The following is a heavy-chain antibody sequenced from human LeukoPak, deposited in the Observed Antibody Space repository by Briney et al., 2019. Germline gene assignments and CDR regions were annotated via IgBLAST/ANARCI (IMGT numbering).Heavy chain of an antibody. J-gene: IGHJ4*02. CDR3: ARHFYDSSGYRREYYFDY. Sequence: KPSETLSLTCTVSGVSITSNSDYWGWFRQPPGKGRGWIGRVRYSGKTYYNPSLKSRVTMSVDTSKSQFSLKLSSVTAADTAMYFCARHFYDSSGYRREYYFDYWGQGTLVTVSS. CDR1: GVSITSNSDY. CDR2: VRYSGKT. V-gene: IGHV4-39*01. D-gene: IGHD3-22*01.